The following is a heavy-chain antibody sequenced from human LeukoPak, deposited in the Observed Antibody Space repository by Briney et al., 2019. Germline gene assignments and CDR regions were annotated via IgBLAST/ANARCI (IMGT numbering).Heavy chain of an antibody. D-gene: IGHD4-17*01. CDR1: GYTFTGYY. CDR2: INPNSGGT. V-gene: IGHV1-2*02. J-gene: IGHJ5*02. CDR3: ARDRGGTTVPTANWFDP. Sequence: GASVKVSCKASGYTFTGYYMHWVRQAPGQGLEWMGWINPNSGGTNYAQKFQGRVTMTRDTSISTAYMELSRLRSDDTAVYYCARDRGGTTVPTANWFDPWGQGTLVTVSS.